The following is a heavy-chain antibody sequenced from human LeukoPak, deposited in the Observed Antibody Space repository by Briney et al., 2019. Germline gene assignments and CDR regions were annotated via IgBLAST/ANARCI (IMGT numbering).Heavy chain of an antibody. Sequence: GGSLRLSCAASGFTFSSYGMHWVRQAPGKGLEWVSRINSDGSSTSYADSVKGRFTISRDNAKNTLYLQMNSLRAEDTAVYYCARAGVPAAKTYYYYYYMDVWGKGTTVTVSS. CDR1: GFTFSSYG. D-gene: IGHD2-2*01. CDR2: INSDGSST. J-gene: IGHJ6*03. V-gene: IGHV3-74*01. CDR3: ARAGVPAAKTYYYYYYMDV.